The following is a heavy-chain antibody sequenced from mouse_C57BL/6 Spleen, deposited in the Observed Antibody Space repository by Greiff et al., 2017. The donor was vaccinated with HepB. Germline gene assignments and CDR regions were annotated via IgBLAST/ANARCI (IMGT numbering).Heavy chain of an antibody. Sequence: VQLQQSGPELVKHGASVKISCKASGYSFTSYYIHWVKQRPGQGLEWIGWIYPGSGNTKYNEKFKGKATLTADTSSSTAYMQLSSLTSEDSAVYYCARERDWYFDVWGTGTTVTVSS. CDR1: GYSFTSYY. CDR2: IYPGSGNT. CDR3: ARERDWYFDV. J-gene: IGHJ1*03. V-gene: IGHV1-66*01.